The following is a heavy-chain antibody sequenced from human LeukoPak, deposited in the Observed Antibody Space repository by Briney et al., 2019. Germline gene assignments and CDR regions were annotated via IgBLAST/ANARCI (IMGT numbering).Heavy chain of an antibody. CDR1: GGSMSSGGDY. V-gene: IGHV4-61*02. Sequence: SQTLSLTCTVSGGSMSSGGDYWTWIRQPAGKELEWIGLIYTGGSTNYNPSLKSRVTISADTSKNQFSLKLSSVTAADTAVYYCARTFGSGSYYNKGNFDYWGQGTLVTVSS. CDR2: IYTGGST. D-gene: IGHD3-10*01. J-gene: IGHJ4*02. CDR3: ARTFGSGSYYNKGNFDY.